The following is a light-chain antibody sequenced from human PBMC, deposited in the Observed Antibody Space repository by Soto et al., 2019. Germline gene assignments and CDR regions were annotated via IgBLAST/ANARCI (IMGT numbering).Light chain of an antibody. V-gene: IGLV2-14*01. CDR1: SSDIGADDF. CDR2: EVT. Sequence: QSALTQPASVSGSPGQSITISCTGTSSDIGADDFVSWYQHHPDKTPKLIIFEVTYRPTGISHRFSASKSGNTASLTISGLEAEDEADYSCCSFAGSYTYVFGTGTKLTVL. CDR3: CSFAGSYTYV. J-gene: IGLJ1*01.